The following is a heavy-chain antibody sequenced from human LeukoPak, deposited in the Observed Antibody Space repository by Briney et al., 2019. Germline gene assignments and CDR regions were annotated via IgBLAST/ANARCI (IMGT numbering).Heavy chain of an antibody. CDR2: INHSGST. V-gene: IGHV4-34*01. Sequence: PSETLSLTCAVYGGSFSGYYWSWIRQPPGKGLEWIGEINHSGSTNYNPSLKSRVTISVDTSKNQFSLKLSSVTAADTAVYYCARGRYSSSWYERRLDYWGQGTLVTVSS. CDR3: ARGRYSSSWYERRLDY. J-gene: IGHJ4*02. D-gene: IGHD6-13*01. CDR1: GGSFSGYY.